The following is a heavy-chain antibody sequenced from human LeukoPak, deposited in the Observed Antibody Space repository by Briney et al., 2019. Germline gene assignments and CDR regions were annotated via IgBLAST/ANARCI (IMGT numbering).Heavy chain of an antibody. CDR3: ARGSDWATYWYLDL. Sequence: KASGTLSLTCAVSGGSISSSNWWSWVRQPPGKGLEWIGEIYHSGSTNYNSPLKSRVTISVDKSNNQFSLKLDSVTAADTAVYYCARGSDWATYWYLDLWGRGTLVSVSS. V-gene: IGHV4-4*02. D-gene: IGHD5-12*01. CDR2: IYHSGST. J-gene: IGHJ2*01. CDR1: GGSISSSNW.